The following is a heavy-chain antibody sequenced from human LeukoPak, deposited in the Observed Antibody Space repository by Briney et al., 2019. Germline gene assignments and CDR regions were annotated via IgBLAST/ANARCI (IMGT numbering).Heavy chain of an antibody. CDR1: GGTFISYA. Sequence: GASVKVSCKASGGTFISYAISWVRQAPGQGLEWMGGIIPIFGTANYAQKFQGRVTITADESTSTAYMELSSLRSEDTAVYSCFLIVVVPAAISYGGQGTLVTVSS. J-gene: IGHJ4*02. D-gene: IGHD2-2*01. CDR2: IIPIFGTA. V-gene: IGHV1-69*13. CDR3: FLIVVVPAAISY.